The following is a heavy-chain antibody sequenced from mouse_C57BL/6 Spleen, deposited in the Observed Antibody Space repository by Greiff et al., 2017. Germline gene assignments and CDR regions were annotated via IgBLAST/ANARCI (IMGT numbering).Heavy chain of an antibody. J-gene: IGHJ2*01. V-gene: IGHV1-26*01. D-gene: IGHD1-1*01. CDR1: GYTFTDYY. CDR3: AREGHYGSSSNH. CDR2: INPNNGGT. Sequence: EVQLQQSGPELVKPGASVKISCKASGYTFTDYYMNWVKQSHGKSLEWIGDINPNNGGTSYNQKFKGKATLTVDKSSSTAYMELRSLTSEDSAVYYCAREGHYGSSSNHWGQGTTLTVSS.